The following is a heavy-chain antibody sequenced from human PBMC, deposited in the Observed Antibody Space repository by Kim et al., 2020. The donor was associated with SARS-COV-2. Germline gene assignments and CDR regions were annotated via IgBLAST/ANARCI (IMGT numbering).Heavy chain of an antibody. V-gene: IGHV3-23*01. CDR2: ISGSGGST. Sequence: GCSLRLSCAASGFTFSSYAMSCVRQAPGKGLEWVSAISGSGGSTYYADSVKGRFTISRDNAKNTLYLQMNSLRAEDTAVYYCAKDGCRVVVAATCGMDVWGQGTTVTVSS. D-gene: IGHD2-15*01. CDR3: AKDGCRVVVAATCGMDV. J-gene: IGHJ6*02. CDR1: GFTFSSYA.